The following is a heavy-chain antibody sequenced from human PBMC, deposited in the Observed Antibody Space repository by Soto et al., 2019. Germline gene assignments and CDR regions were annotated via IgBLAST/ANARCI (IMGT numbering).Heavy chain of an antibody. CDR3: AREGRSAAPQAGFDL. J-gene: IGHJ4*02. CDR1: GNSISTGAYY. Sequence: SETLSLTCTVSGNSISTGAYYWSWLRQHPVKGLEWIGHIFYSGNTHYSPSLESRVTISVDTSKNQFSIKLTSVTVADTAVYYCAREGRSAAPQAGFDLWGQGTLDTVSS. D-gene: IGHD3-10*01. CDR2: IFYSGNT. V-gene: IGHV4-31*03.